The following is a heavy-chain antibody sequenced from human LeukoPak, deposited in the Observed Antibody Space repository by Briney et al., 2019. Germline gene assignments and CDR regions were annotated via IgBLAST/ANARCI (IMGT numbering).Heavy chain of an antibody. D-gene: IGHD2-15*01. Sequence: ASVKVSCKASGYTFTNNYMHWVRQAPGQGLEWMGIINPSGGSTNYAQKFQGRVTMTRDTSTSTVYMELSSLRSEDTAVYYCARAVGIVVVVVATVDYRGQGTLVTVSS. J-gene: IGHJ4*02. CDR3: ARAVGIVVVVVATVDY. CDR1: GYTFTNNY. CDR2: INPSGGST. V-gene: IGHV1-46*01.